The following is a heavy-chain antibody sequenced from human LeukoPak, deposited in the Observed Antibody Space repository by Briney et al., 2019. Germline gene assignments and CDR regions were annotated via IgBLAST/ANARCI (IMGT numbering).Heavy chain of an antibody. D-gene: IGHD4-17*01. CDR1: GFTFSSYG. Sequence: GRSLRLSCAASGFTFSSYGMHWVRQAQGKGLEWVAYISYDGNKGYCIDSVKGRFTISRDNTKNMLFLQMSSLRIEDTGVYYCAKDSTRDYGYYGMPESWGQGTLVTVS. CDR2: ISYDGNKG. CDR3: AKDSTRDYGYYGMPES. J-gene: IGHJ4*02. V-gene: IGHV3-30*18.